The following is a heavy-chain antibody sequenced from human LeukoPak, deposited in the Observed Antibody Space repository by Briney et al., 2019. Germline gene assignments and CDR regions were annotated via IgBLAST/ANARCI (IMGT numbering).Heavy chain of an antibody. CDR2: IYQSGST. D-gene: IGHD3-22*01. CDR1: GYSINSGYY. Sequence: SETLSLTCTVSGYSINSGYYWGWIRRPPGKGLEWVGSIYQSGSTNYNPSLKSRVTISVDTSKNQFSLKLSSVTAADTAVYYCARPMYYYDGSSFYYWYFDLWGRGTLVTVSS. CDR3: ARPMYYYDGSSFYYWYFDL. J-gene: IGHJ2*01. V-gene: IGHV4-38-2*02.